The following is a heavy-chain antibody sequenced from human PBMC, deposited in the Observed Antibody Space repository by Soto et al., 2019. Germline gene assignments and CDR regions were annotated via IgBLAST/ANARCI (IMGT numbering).Heavy chain of an antibody. Sequence: SETLSLTCNPSGGSMRTYYWGWIWQPPGKGLEWIGHMYNTGSTVYNPSFKSRVTISVDTSKNQFSLKLNSVTAADTAVYYCARDLWGYCGTDCYPLDVWGQGTTVTVS. J-gene: IGHJ6*02. D-gene: IGHD2-21*02. V-gene: IGHV4-59*01. CDR1: GGSMRTYY. CDR3: ARDLWGYCGTDCYPLDV. CDR2: MYNTGST.